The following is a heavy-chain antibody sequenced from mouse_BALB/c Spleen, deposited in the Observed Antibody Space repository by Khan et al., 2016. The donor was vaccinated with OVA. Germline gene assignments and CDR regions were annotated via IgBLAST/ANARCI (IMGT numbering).Heavy chain of an antibody. CDR3: SRSGYGFGAY. Sequence: QVQLQQSGAELVRPGTSVKVSCKASGYAFTNYLIEWVKQRPGQGLEWIGVFNPGSGGTNYNEKLQDKATLTADKSSSTAYMQLSSLTSDDSAVYFCSRSGYGFGAYWGPGTLVTVSA. J-gene: IGHJ3*01. D-gene: IGHD3-2*02. CDR1: GYAFTNYL. V-gene: IGHV1-54*01. CDR2: FNPGSGGT.